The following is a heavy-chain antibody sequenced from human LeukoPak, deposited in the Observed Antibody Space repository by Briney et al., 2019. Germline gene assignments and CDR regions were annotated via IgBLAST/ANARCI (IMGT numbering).Heavy chain of an antibody. D-gene: IGHD3-22*01. CDR3: AKDSRVTMIVVVDYYYYYMDV. J-gene: IGHJ6*03. CDR2: ISGSGGST. CDR1: GFTFSSYA. Sequence: SGGSLRLSCAASGFTFSSYAMSWVRQAPGKGLEWVSAISGSGGSTYYADSVKGRFTISRDNSKNTLYLQMNSLRAEDTAVYYCAKDSRVTMIVVVDYYYYYMDVWGKGITVTVSS. V-gene: IGHV3-23*01.